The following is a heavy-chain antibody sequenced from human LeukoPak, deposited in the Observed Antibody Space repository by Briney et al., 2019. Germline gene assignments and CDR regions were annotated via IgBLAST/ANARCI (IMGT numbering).Heavy chain of an antibody. CDR1: GGSISNYY. V-gene: IGHV4-59*12. J-gene: IGHJ4*02. CDR2: IYYTGNT. Sequence: KPSETLSPTCTVSGGSISNYYWSWIRQSPGKGLEWIGYIYYTGNTNYNPSLESRVIISVDTSKNQFSLKLSSVTAADTAVYYCAKEFRIVGATRGFDFWGQGTLVTVSS. D-gene: IGHD1-26*01. CDR3: AKEFRIVGATRGFDF.